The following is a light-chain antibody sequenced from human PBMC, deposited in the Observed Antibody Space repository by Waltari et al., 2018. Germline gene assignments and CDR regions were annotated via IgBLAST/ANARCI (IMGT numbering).Light chain of an antibody. CDR3: ATWDSSLRSVV. CDR1: SSNIGDNY. Sequence: QSVLTQPPSVSAAPGQKVTISCSGSSSNIGDNYVSWYQQLPGTAPKLLIFENVKRPSGIPDRFSGSKSGTSGTLGITGLLTGDEADYYCATWDSSLRSVVFGGGTKLTVI. CDR2: ENV. J-gene: IGLJ2*01. V-gene: IGLV1-51*02.